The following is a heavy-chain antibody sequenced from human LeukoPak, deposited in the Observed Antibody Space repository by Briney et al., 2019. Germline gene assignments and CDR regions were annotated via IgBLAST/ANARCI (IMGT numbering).Heavy chain of an antibody. CDR2: IKSKTDGGTT. CDR3: AKERYGSGRGQLDY. Sequence: GGSLRLSCAASGFTFSNAWMSWVRQAPGKGLEWVGRIKSKTDGGTTDYAAPVKGRFTISGDDSKNTLYLQMNSLRAEDTAVYYCAKERYGSGRGQLDYWGQGTLVTVSS. V-gene: IGHV3-15*01. D-gene: IGHD3-10*01. CDR1: GFTFSNAW. J-gene: IGHJ4*02.